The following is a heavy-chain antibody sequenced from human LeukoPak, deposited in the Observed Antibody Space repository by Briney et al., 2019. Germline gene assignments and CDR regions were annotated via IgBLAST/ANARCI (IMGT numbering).Heavy chain of an antibody. V-gene: IGHV3-7*01. J-gene: IGHJ4*02. CDR2: IKQDGSEK. D-gene: IGHD3-9*01. Sequence: GGSLRLTCAASGFTFSSYWMSWVRQAPGKGLEWVANIKQDGSEKYYVDSVKGRFTISRDNAKNSLYLQMNSLRAEDTAVYYCAREPDYDILTGFFDYWGQGTLVTVSS. CDR1: GFTFSSYW. CDR3: AREPDYDILTGFFDY.